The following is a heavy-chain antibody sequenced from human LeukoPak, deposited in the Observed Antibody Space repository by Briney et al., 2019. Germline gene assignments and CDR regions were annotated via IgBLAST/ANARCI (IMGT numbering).Heavy chain of an antibody. CDR3: ARSVRYGDYNRSPPSFDY. J-gene: IGHJ4*02. CDR2: INHSGST. D-gene: IGHD4-17*01. CDR1: GGSFSGYY. Sequence: PSETLSLTCAVYGGSFSGYYWSWIRQPPGKGLEWIGEINHSGSTNYNPSLKSRVTISVDTSKNQFSLKLSSVTAADTAVYYCARSVRYGDYNRSPPSFDYWGQGTLVTVSS. V-gene: IGHV4-34*01.